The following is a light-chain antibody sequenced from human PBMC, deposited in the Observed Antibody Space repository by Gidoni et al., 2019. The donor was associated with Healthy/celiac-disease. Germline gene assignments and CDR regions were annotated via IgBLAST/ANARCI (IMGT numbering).Light chain of an antibody. Sequence: DSVLTQSPATMSLCPGERATLSCRASQSVSSYLAWYQQKPGQAPRLLIYDASNRATGIPARFSGSGSGTDFTLTISSLEPEDVAVYYWQQRSNWPLTFGGGTKVEIK. V-gene: IGKV3-11*01. CDR1: QSVSSY. CDR3: QQRSNWPLT. CDR2: DAS. J-gene: IGKJ4*01.